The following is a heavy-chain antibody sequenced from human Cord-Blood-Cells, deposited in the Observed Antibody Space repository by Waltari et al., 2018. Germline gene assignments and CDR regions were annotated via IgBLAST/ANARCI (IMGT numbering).Heavy chain of an antibody. CDR2: ISVGGGST. V-gene: IGHV3-23*01. Sequence: EVQLLESGGGLVQPGGSLRLSCAASGFTFSSYAMSWVRQAPGKGLEWVSAISVGGGSTYSADSVKGRFTISRDNSKNTLYLQMNSLRAEDTAVYYCAKGPEVGGYAEYFQHWGQGTLVTVSS. CDR3: AKGPEVGGYAEYFQH. D-gene: IGHD5-12*01. CDR1: GFTFSSYA. J-gene: IGHJ1*01.